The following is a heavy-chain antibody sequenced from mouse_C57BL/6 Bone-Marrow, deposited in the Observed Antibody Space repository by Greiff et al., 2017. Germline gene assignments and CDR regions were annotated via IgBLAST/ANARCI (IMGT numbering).Heavy chain of an antibody. CDR3: ARDSSIYYYGSSFFDY. J-gene: IGHJ2*01. CDR1: GYTFTSYG. D-gene: IGHD1-1*01. Sequence: VQLQESGAELARPGASVKLSCKASGYTFTSYGISWVKQRTGQGLEWIGEIYPRSGNTYYNEKFKGKDTLTADKSSSTAYIELRSLTSEDSAVYFCARDSSIYYYGSSFFDYWGEGTTLTVAS. V-gene: IGHV1-81*01. CDR2: IYPRSGNT.